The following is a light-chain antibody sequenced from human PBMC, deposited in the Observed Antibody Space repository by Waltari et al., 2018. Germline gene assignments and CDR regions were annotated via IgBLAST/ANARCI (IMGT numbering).Light chain of an antibody. CDR3: LQYDSFWT. CDR1: QSVGSW. Sequence: DIHMTQSPYTLSASVGDRVPITCRASQSVGSWLAWYQQKPGKAPDLLIYDASSLETGVPSRFSGSGSETEFTLTISSLQPDDAATYYCLQYDSFWTFGQGTEVQVK. V-gene: IGKV1-5*01. CDR2: DAS. J-gene: IGKJ1*01.